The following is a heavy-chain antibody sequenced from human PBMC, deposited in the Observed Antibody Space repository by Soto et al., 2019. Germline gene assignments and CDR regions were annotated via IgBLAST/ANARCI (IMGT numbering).Heavy chain of an antibody. J-gene: IGHJ4*02. CDR3: AKDRVESGLGEIDY. CDR2: ISHDGSRE. CDR1: GFAFRTSG. Sequence: QVQLVESGGGVIQPGRSLRLSCAASGFAFRTSGMHWVRQAPGKGLQWVAIISHDGSREYYLDSVKGRFTISRDNPKNTRYLQMDSLRAEDTAVYYCAKDRVESGLGEIDYWGQGTLVSVSS. V-gene: IGHV3-30*18. D-gene: IGHD3-16*01.